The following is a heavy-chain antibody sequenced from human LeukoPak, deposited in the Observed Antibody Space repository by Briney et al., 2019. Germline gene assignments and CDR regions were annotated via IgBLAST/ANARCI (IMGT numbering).Heavy chain of an antibody. J-gene: IGHJ3*02. D-gene: IGHD6-19*01. Sequence: PGGSLRLSCAASGFTVSSNYMSWVRQAPGKGLEWVSVIYSGGSTYYADSVKGRFTISRDNSKNTLYLQMNSLRAEDTAVYYCARENSGGALDAFDIWGQGTMVTVSS. CDR3: ARENSGGALDAFDI. V-gene: IGHV3-66*01. CDR2: IYSGGST. CDR1: GFTVSSNY.